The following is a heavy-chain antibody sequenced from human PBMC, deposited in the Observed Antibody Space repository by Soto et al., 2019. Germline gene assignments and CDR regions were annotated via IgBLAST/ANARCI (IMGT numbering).Heavy chain of an antibody. Sequence: GGSLRLSCAASGFTFSSYAMSWVRQAPGKGLEWVSAISGSGGSTYYADSVKGRFTISRDNSKNTLYLQMNSLRAEDTAVYYCAKDLPGYSSSWSIPPFDYWGQGTLVTVSS. CDR2: ISGSGGST. D-gene: IGHD6-13*01. J-gene: IGHJ4*02. CDR1: GFTFSSYA. V-gene: IGHV3-23*01. CDR3: AKDLPGYSSSWSIPPFDY.